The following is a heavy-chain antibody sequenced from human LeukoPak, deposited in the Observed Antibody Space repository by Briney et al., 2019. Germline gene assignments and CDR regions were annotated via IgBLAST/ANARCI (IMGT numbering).Heavy chain of an antibody. V-gene: IGHV4-34*01. J-gene: IGHJ6*03. CDR3: ARDPGLGVAAAGLYYYYYYMDV. D-gene: IGHD6-13*01. Sequence: SETLSLTCAVYGGSFSGYYWSWIRQPPGKGLEWIGEINHSGSTNYNPSLKSRVTISVDTSKNQFSLKLSSVTAADTAVYYCARDPGLGVAAAGLYYYYYYMDVWGKGTTVTVSS. CDR1: GGSFSGYY. CDR2: INHSGST.